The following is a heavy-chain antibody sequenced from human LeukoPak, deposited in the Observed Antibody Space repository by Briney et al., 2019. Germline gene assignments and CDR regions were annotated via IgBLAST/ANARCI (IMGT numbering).Heavy chain of an antibody. CDR1: AGSISSGSYY. CDR3: ASGLRYYGSGSYFATDHYYYYMDV. J-gene: IGHJ6*03. Sequence: SETLSLTCTVSAGSISSGSYYWSSIRQPAGKGLEFIGRIYTSGSTNYNPSLKSRVTISVDTSKNQFSMKLSSVTAADTAVYYCASGLRYYGSGSYFATDHYYYYMDVWGKGTTVTVSS. CDR2: IYTSGST. D-gene: IGHD3-10*01. V-gene: IGHV4-61*02.